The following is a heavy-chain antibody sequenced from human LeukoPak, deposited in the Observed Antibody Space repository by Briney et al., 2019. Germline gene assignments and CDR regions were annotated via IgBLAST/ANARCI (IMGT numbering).Heavy chain of an antibody. J-gene: IGHJ6*03. Sequence: ASVTVSCKASGYTFTSYGISWVRQAPGQGLEWMGWISVFYGHTNYSQNFQGRLTMTTHTSTSTAYLELRSLRSDDTAVYYCVREVSAANAGYMDVWGTGTTVTVSS. CDR3: VREVSAANAGYMDV. D-gene: IGHD6-13*01. CDR2: ISVFYGHT. CDR1: GYTFTSYG. V-gene: IGHV1-18*01.